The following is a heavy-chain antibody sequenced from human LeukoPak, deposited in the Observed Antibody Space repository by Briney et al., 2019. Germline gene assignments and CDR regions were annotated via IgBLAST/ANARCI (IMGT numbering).Heavy chain of an antibody. Sequence: PGGSLRLSCAASGFTFSSYTMNWVRQALGKGLEWVSKISSSSDTINYADSVKGRFTVSRDNAKNSLYLQMNSLRDEDTAVYYCASKRYGSTWRDAFDIWGQGTMVTASS. D-gene: IGHD6-13*01. CDR3: ASKRYGSTWRDAFDI. CDR2: ISSSSDTI. J-gene: IGHJ3*02. V-gene: IGHV3-48*02. CDR1: GFTFSSYT.